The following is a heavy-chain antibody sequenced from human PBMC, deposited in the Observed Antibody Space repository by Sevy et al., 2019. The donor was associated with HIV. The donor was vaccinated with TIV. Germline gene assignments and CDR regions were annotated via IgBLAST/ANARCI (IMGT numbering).Heavy chain of an antibody. Sequence: SETLSLTCTVSGGSISSYYWSWIRQPPGKGLEWIGYIYYSGSTNYNPSLKSRVTISVDTSKNQFSLKLSSVTAADTAVYYCAGDWGIAAAGFGPWGQGTLVTVSS. J-gene: IGHJ5*02. CDR2: IYYSGST. V-gene: IGHV4-59*01. D-gene: IGHD6-13*01. CDR1: GGSISSYY. CDR3: AGDWGIAAAGFGP.